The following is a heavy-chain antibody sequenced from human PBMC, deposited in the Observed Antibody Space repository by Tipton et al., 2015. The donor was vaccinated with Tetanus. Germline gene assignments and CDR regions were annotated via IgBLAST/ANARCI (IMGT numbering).Heavy chain of an antibody. D-gene: IGHD3-10*01. CDR1: GGSISSGNYY. CDR3: ARHESLVGGSYDY. CDR2: LYFSGRT. J-gene: IGHJ4*02. Sequence: LSLTCTVSGGSISSGNYYWGWIRQPPGKGLEWIGSLYFSGRTYYSPPLKSRVTISVDTSNNQFSLRLTSVTAADSAVYYCARHESLVGGSYDYWGQGTLVTVSS. V-gene: IGHV4-39*01.